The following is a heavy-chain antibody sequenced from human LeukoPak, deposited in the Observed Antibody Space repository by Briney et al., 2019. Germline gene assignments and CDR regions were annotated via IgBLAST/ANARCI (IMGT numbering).Heavy chain of an antibody. J-gene: IGHJ4*02. Sequence: PGGSLRLSCAASGFTFSSYWMGWVRQAPGKRLEWVANMNIDGSEKYYADSVKGRFTISRDSARNSVYLQMNSLRAEDTAVYYCARGAYYYEDWGQGTLVTVSS. CDR2: MNIDGSEK. D-gene: IGHD3-22*01. V-gene: IGHV3-7*01. CDR3: ARGAYYYED. CDR1: GFTFSSYW.